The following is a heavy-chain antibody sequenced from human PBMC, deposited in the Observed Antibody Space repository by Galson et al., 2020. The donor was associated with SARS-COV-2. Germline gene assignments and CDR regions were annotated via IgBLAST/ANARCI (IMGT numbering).Heavy chain of an antibody. CDR3: ARGSGYSYGHDDY. D-gene: IGHD5-18*01. J-gene: IGHJ4*02. Sequence: GGSLRLSCVASGFTFSSYSMNWVRQASGKGLEWVSFISSSSYIYYADSLKGRFTISRDNAKNSLYLQMNSLRADDTAVYYCARGSGYSYGHDDYWGQGTLVTVSS. CDR2: ISSSSYI. V-gene: IGHV3-21*01. CDR1: GFTFSSYS.